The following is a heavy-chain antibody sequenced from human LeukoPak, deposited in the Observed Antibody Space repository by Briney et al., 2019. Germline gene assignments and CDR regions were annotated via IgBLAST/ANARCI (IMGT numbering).Heavy chain of an antibody. Sequence: GGSLRLSCAASGFTFHDYSIHWVRQVPGKGLEWVSLVSGDGDTTHYADSVKGRFTISRDNNKNSLFLQMNSLRVEDTAFYYCAKGNNSLSFNFDYWGQGALVTVSS. CDR1: GFTFHDYS. J-gene: IGHJ4*02. V-gene: IGHV3-43*02. D-gene: IGHD2/OR15-2a*01. CDR3: AKGNNSLSFNFDY. CDR2: VSGDGDTT.